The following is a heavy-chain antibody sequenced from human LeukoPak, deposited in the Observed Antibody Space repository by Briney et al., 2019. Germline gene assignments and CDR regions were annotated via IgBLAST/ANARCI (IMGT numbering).Heavy chain of an antibody. D-gene: IGHD3-22*01. CDR1: GYTFTSYY. V-gene: IGHV1-46*01. Sequence: ASVKVSCKASGYTFTSYYMHWVRQAPGQGLEWMGIINPSGGSTSYAQEFQGRVTMTRDTSTSTVYMELSSLRSEDTAVYYCARGSDLTMIVVVFPLGYWGQGTLVTVSS. CDR2: INPSGGST. J-gene: IGHJ4*02. CDR3: ARGSDLTMIVVVFPLGY.